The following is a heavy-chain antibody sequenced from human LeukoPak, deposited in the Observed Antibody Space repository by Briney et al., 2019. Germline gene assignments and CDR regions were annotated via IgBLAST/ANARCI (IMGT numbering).Heavy chain of an antibody. J-gene: IGHJ4*02. V-gene: IGHV3-9*01. D-gene: IGHD1-26*01. CDR2: MTLDSGRI. CDR1: GFTFDKYG. CDR3: VKDMEPGGSGH. Sequence: GGSLRLSCEVSGFTFDKYGMHWVRQVPGKGLEWVSGMTLDSGRIGYADSVKGRFTIPRDKAKNSVFLQMNNVRTEDTALYYCVKDMEPGGSGHWGPGTLVTVSS.